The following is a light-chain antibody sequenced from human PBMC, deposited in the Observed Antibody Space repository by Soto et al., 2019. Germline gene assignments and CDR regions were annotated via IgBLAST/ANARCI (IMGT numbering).Light chain of an antibody. V-gene: IGKV1-5*01. CDR2: DAS. CDR1: QSVDRY. Sequence: DIQMTQSPSTLSASVGDRVSITCRASQSVDRYLAWYQQKPGKAPHLLIYDASSLESGVPSRFSGSGSGTEFTLTISSLQPDDFTTFYCQQYKDYTWTCGQGTRWIS. CDR3: QQYKDYTWT. J-gene: IGKJ1*01.